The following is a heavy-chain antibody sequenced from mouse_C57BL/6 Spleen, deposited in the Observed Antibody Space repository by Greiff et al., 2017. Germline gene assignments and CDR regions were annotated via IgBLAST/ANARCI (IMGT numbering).Heavy chain of an antibody. CDR2: ISSGGSYT. V-gene: IGHV5-6*01. CDR3: ARPDGYNWYFDV. J-gene: IGHJ1*03. CDR1: GFTFSSYG. D-gene: IGHD2-3*01. Sequence: EVKLMESGGDLVKPGGSLKLSCAASGFTFSSYGMSWVRQTPDKRLEWVATISSGGSYTYYPDSVKGRFTISRDNAKNTLYLQMSSLKSEDTAMYYCARPDGYNWYFDVWGTGTTVTVSS.